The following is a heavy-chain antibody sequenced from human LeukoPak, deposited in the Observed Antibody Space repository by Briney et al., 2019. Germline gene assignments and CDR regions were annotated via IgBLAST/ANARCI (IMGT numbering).Heavy chain of an antibody. Sequence: SVKVSCKASGGTFSSYAISWVRQAPGQGLEWMGRIIPIFGTANYAQKFQGRVTITTDESTSTAYMELSSLRSEDTAVYYCARALYDSSGYYYVGIAYWGQGTLVTVSS. J-gene: IGHJ4*02. CDR1: GGTFSSYA. CDR3: ARALYDSSGYYYVGIAY. V-gene: IGHV1-69*05. CDR2: IIPIFGTA. D-gene: IGHD3-22*01.